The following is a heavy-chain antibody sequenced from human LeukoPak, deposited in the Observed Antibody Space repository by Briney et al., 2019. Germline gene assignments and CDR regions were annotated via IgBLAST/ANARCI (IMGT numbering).Heavy chain of an antibody. J-gene: IGHJ5*02. CDR1: GFAFSSYS. Sequence: NPGGSLRLSCAASGFAFSSYSMNWVRQAPGKGLEWVSSISSSSSYIYYADSVKGRFTISRDNAKNSLYLQMNSLRAEDTAVYYCASSKELLRSNRFDPWGQGTLVTVSS. D-gene: IGHD1-26*01. V-gene: IGHV3-21*01. CDR3: ASSKELLRSNRFDP. CDR2: ISSSSSYI.